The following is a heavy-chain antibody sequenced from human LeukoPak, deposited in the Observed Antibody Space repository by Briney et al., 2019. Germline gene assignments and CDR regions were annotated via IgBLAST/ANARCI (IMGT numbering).Heavy chain of an antibody. D-gene: IGHD6-13*01. J-gene: IGHJ4*02. CDR3: AKRTSGSSWYSSDS. CDR1: GFTFSSFA. V-gene: IGHV3-23*01. CDR2: MSGDATST. Sequence: GGSLRLSCAASGFTFSSFAMNWVRQAPGKGLEWVSTMSGDATSTYYADSVKGRFTISRDNSKTTLFLQMNSLRAEDTAVYYCAKRTSGSSWYSSDSWGQGTLVTASS.